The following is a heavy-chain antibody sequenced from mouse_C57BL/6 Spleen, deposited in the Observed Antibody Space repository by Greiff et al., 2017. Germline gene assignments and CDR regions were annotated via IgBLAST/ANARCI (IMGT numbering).Heavy chain of an antibody. Sequence: VKLVESGPGLVAPSQSLSITCTVSGFSLTSYAISWVSQPPGKGLEWLGVIWTGGGTNYNSALKSRLSISKDNSKSQVFLKMNSMQTDDTARYYCARMENYFDYWGQGTTLTVSS. CDR3: ARMENYFDY. CDR2: IWTGGGT. CDR1: GFSLTSYA. V-gene: IGHV2-9-1*01. J-gene: IGHJ2*01.